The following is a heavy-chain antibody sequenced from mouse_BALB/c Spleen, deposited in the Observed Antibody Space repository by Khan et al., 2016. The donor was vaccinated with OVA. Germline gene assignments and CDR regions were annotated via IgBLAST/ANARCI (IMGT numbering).Heavy chain of an antibody. Sequence: VQVVESGAELARPGASVKMSCKASGYTFTTYTIHWVKQRPGQGLEWIGYIIPTNDYTNYNQKFKDRATLTADKSSSTAYMQRSSLTSEDSAVYYCAREGAYYRSDGWFAYWGQGTLVTASA. CDR3: AREGAYYRSDGWFAY. V-gene: IGHV1-4*01. D-gene: IGHD2-14*01. CDR1: GYTFTTYT. J-gene: IGHJ3*01. CDR2: IIPTNDYT.